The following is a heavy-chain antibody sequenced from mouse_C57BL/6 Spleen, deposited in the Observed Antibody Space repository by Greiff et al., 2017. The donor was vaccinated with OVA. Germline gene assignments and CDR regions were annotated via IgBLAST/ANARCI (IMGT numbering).Heavy chain of an antibody. CDR3: ARRDSSGPWFAY. D-gene: IGHD3-2*02. V-gene: IGHV1-80*01. J-gene: IGHJ3*01. CDR2: IYPGDGDT. CDR1: GYAFSSYW. Sequence: QVQLKQSGAELVKPGASAKISCKASGYAFSSYWMNWVKQRPGKGLEGIGQIYPGDGDTNYNGKFKGKATLTADKSSSTAYMQLSSLTSEDSAVYFCARRDSSGPWFAYWGQGTLVTVSA.